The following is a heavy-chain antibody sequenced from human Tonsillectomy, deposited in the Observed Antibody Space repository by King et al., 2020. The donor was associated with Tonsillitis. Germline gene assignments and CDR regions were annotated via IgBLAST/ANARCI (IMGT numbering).Heavy chain of an antibody. D-gene: IGHD3-10*01. CDR1: GGSFSGYY. CDR3: AREIGFGELAMDY. Sequence: VQLQQWGAGLLKPSETLSLTCAVYGGSFSGYYWSWIRQPPGKVLEWIGEINHSGSTNYNTSLKSRVTISVDTSKNQFSLKLSSVTAADTAVYYCAREIGFGELAMDYWGQGTLVTVSS. V-gene: IGHV4-34*01. J-gene: IGHJ4*02. CDR2: INHSGST.